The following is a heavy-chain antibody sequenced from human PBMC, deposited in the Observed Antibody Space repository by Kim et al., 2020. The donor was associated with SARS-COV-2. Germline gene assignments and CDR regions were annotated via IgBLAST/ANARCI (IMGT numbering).Heavy chain of an antibody. Sequence: GGSLRLSCEASEFSFSDSYINWIRQTPEKGLEWLSYISHTSRTIYYADSVRGRFTISRDNAKRSAFLQMDNLRIEDTGTYYCAGRVWDGNGYPLFDFWGQGTLITVSS. CDR2: ISHTSRTI. V-gene: IGHV3-11*01. J-gene: IGHJ4*02. CDR3: AGRVWDGNGYPLFDF. CDR1: EFSFSDSY. D-gene: IGHD3-22*01.